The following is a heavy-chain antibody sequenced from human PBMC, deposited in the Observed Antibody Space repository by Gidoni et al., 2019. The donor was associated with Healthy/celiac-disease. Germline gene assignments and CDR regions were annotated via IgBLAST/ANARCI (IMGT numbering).Heavy chain of an antibody. J-gene: IGHJ6*02. CDR3: AKSEQLVPYYYYGMDV. CDR2: ISGSGGST. CDR1: GFTFSRYA. D-gene: IGHD6-6*01. V-gene: IGHV3-23*01. Sequence: EVQLLESGGGLVQPGGSLRLSCAASGFTFSRYAMSWVRQAPGKGLEWVSAISGSGGSTYYADSVKGRFTISRDNSKNTLYLQMNSLRAEDTAVYYCAKSEQLVPYYYYGMDVWGQGTTVTVSS.